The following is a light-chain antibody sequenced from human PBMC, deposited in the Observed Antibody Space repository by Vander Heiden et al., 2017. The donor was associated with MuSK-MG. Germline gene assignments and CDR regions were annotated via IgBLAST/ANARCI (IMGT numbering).Light chain of an antibody. CDR2: DAS. Sequence: EIVLTQSPATLSLSPGERATLSCGASQSISSSSLAWYQQKPGLAPRLLIYDASTRATGIPDRFSGSGSGTDFTLTISRLEPEDFAVYYCQQYGSSHRTFGQGTKVEIK. J-gene: IGKJ1*01. V-gene: IGKV3D-20*01. CDR3: QQYGSSHRT. CDR1: QSISSSS.